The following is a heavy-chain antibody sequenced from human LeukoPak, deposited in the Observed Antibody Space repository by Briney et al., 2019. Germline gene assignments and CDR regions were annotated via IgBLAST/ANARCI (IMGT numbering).Heavy chain of an antibody. Sequence: PGGSLRLSXAASGFTFSSYEMNWVRQAPGKGLEWVSYTTTSGGTICYTDSVKGRFTVSRDNAKNSLYLQMNSLRAEDTAVYYCARGDTGYSGYDRTFVSLDYWGQGTLVTVSS. D-gene: IGHD5-12*01. J-gene: IGHJ4*02. CDR1: GFTFSSYE. CDR3: ARGDTGYSGYDRTFVSLDY. CDR2: TTTSGGTI. V-gene: IGHV3-48*03.